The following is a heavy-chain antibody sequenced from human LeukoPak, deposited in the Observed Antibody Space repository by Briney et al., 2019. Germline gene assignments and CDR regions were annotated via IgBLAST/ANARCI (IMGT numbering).Heavy chain of an antibody. CDR1: GFTFSSYG. CDR2: ISGSGGST. V-gene: IGHV3-23*01. D-gene: IGHD3-22*01. CDR3: ARDLGYWYYDSSGQPLPHYYYYMDV. J-gene: IGHJ6*03. Sequence: SGGSLRLSCAASGFTFSSYGMSWVRQAPGKGLEWVSAISGSGGSTYYADSVKGRFTISRDNSKNTLYLQMNSLRAEDTAVYYCARDLGYWYYDSSGQPLPHYYYYMDVWGKGTTVTISS.